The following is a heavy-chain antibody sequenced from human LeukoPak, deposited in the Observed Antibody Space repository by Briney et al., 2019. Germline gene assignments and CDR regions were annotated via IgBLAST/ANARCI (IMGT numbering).Heavy chain of an antibody. Sequence: GGSLRLSCAASGFTFSSYSMNWVRQAPGKGLEWVSSISSRSSYMYYADSVKGRFTISRDNAKNSLYLQMNSLRAEDTAVYYCARGPFDIWGQGTMVTVSS. J-gene: IGHJ3*02. V-gene: IGHV3-21*01. CDR2: ISSRSSYM. CDR1: GFTFSSYS. CDR3: ARGPFDI.